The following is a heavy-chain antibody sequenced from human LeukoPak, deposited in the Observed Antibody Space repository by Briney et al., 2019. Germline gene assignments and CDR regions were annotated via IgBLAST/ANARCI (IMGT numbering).Heavy chain of an antibody. J-gene: IGHJ6*02. D-gene: IGHD3-22*01. Sequence: GGSLRLSCAASGLTVSSNYMSWVRQAPGKGLEWVSVIYSGGSTYYADSVKGRFTISRDNSKNTLYLQMNSLRAEDTAVYYCARDYDSSGLNKYYYYGMDVWGQGTTVTVSS. CDR3: ARDYDSSGLNKYYYYGMDV. CDR2: IYSGGST. CDR1: GLTVSSNY. V-gene: IGHV3-53*01.